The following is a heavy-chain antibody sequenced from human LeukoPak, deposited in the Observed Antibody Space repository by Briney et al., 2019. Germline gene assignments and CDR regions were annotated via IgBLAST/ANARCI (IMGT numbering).Heavy chain of an antibody. CDR3: ARHPDPYDSSGYFDY. CDR1: GGSISSYY. D-gene: IGHD3-22*01. J-gene: IGHJ4*02. CDR2: IYYSGST. V-gene: IGHV4-39*01. Sequence: SETLSLTCTVSGGSISSYYWGWIRQPPGKGLEWIGSIYYSGSTYYNPSLKSRVTISVDTSKNQFSLKLSSVTAADTAVYYCARHPDPYDSSGYFDYWGQGTLVTVSS.